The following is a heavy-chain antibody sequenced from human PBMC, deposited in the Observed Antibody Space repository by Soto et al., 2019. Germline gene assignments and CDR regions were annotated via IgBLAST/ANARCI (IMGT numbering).Heavy chain of an antibody. Sequence: QVQLVQSGAEVKKPGSSVKVSCKASGGTFSSYTISWVRQAPGQGLEWMGRIIPILGIANYAQKFQGRVTXXAXKXXSTAYMELSSLRSEDTAVYYCARGDSSGYYSLFDYWGQGTLVTVSS. CDR2: IIPILGIA. D-gene: IGHD3-22*01. CDR3: ARGDSSGYYSLFDY. CDR1: GGTFSSYT. J-gene: IGHJ4*02. V-gene: IGHV1-69*02.